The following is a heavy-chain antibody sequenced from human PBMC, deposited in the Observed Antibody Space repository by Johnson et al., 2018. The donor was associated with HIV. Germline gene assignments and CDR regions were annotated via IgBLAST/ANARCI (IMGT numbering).Heavy chain of an antibody. CDR1: GFTFSKYG. D-gene: IGHD3/OR15-3a*01. Sequence: QVQLVESGGGVVQPGRSLRLSCAASGFTFSKYGMHWVRQAPGTGLDWVAFIRYDGSSRYYANSVKGRFTISRDNSKSTLYLQMNSLRPDDTGVYYCAKDKFMFLDNPVDAFDVWGQGTMVTFSS. CDR3: AKDKFMFLDNPVDAFDV. V-gene: IGHV3-30*02. CDR2: IRYDGSSR. J-gene: IGHJ3*01.